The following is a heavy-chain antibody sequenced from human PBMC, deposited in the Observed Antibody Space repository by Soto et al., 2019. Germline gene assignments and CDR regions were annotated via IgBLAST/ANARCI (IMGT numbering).Heavy chain of an antibody. J-gene: IGHJ3*02. CDR3: AKSLSSSWQRQNAFDI. D-gene: IGHD6-13*01. V-gene: IGHV3-30*18. CDR1: GFTFSSYG. CDR2: ISYDGSNK. Sequence: GGPLRLSCAASGFTFSSYGMHWVRQAPGKGLEWVAVISYDGSNKYYADSVKGRFTISRDNSKNTLYLQMNSLRAEDTAVYYCAKSLSSSWQRQNAFDIWGQGTMVTVSS.